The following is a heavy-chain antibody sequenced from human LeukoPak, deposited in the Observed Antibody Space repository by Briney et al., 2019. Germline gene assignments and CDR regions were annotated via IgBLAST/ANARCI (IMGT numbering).Heavy chain of an antibody. CDR1: GYSFSSYS. CDR2: ISSNSDTI. V-gene: IGHV3-48*01. CDR3: ERLPLVTAASIYYYYHYIDV. D-gene: IGHD2-2*01. Sequence: GGSLRLSCAVSGYSFSSYSMSWFRQAPPRGLEWVSYISSNSDTIYYADSVKGRFTISRDNSKNSLYLQMNSLRAEDTAVYYCERLPLVTAASIYYYYHYIDVWDKGTTVTVYS. J-gene: IGHJ6*03.